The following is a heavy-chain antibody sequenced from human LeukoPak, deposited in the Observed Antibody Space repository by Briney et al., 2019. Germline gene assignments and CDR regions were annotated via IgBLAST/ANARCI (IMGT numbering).Heavy chain of an antibody. V-gene: IGHV3-15*01. CDR2: IKSKTDGGTT. D-gene: IGHD2-2*01. J-gene: IGHJ5*02. Sequence: KPGGSLRLSCSASGFPFSSYAMHWVRQAPGKGLGWVGRIKSKTDGGTTDYAAPVKGRFTISRDDSKNTLYLQMNSLKTEDTAVYYCTTDREGYCSSTSCYYWFDPWGQGTLVTVSS. CDR3: TTDREGYCSSTSCYYWFDP. CDR1: GFPFSSYA.